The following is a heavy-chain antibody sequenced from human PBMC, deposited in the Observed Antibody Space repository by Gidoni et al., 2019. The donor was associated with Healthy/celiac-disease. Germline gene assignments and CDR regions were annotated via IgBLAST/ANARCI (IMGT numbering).Heavy chain of an antibody. J-gene: IGHJ5*02. CDR1: GFTFSSYG. CDR3: ARGYSSSWSNWFDP. CDR2: IWYDGSNK. D-gene: IGHD6-13*01. V-gene: IGHV3-33*01. Sequence: QVQLVASGGGVVQPGRSLRLSCAASGFTFSSYGMHWVRQAPGKGLEWVAVIWYDGSNKYYADSVKGRFTISRDNSKNTLYLQMNSLRAEDTAVYYCARGYSSSWSNWFDPWGQGTLVTVSS.